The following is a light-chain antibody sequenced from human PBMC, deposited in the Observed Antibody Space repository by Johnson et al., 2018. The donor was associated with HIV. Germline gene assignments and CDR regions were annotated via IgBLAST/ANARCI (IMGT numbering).Light chain of an antibody. CDR1: SSNVGNNY. CDR3: GIWDSRLSADV. Sequence: QSVLTQPPSVSAAPGQKVTISCSGTSSNVGNNYVSWYQQFPGTAPKLLIYEKNKRPSGIPDRFSGSKSGTSATLGITGLQTGVEADYYCGIWDSRLSADVFGTGTKVTVL. V-gene: IGLV1-51*02. CDR2: EKN. J-gene: IGLJ1*01.